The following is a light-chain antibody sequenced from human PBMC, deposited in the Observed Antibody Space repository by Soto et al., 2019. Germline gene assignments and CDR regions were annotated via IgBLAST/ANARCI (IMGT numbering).Light chain of an antibody. CDR2: GAS. J-gene: IGKJ1*01. CDR3: QT. CDR1: QSVDSK. Sequence: EIVMTQSPATLSVSPGERATLSCRASQSVDSKLAWYQQKPGQGPRLLIYGASSRATGIPARFSGSGSGTEFTLTISSLQSEDFAVYYCQTFGQGTKVEIK. V-gene: IGKV3-15*01.